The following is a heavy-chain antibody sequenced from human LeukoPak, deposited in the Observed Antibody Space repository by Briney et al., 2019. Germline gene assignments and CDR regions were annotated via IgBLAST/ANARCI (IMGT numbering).Heavy chain of an antibody. V-gene: IGHV6-1*01. J-gene: IGHJ4*02. D-gene: IGHD3-10*01. CDR3: ARTSPRFGELLAPFDY. CDR2: TYYRSKWYN. CDR1: GDSVSSNSAA. Sequence: SQTLSLTCAMSGDSVSSNSAAWNWIRHSPSRGLEWLGRTYYRSKWYNDYAVSVKSRITINPDTSKNQFSLQLNSVPPEDTAVYYCARTSPRFGELLAPFDYWGQGTLVTVSS.